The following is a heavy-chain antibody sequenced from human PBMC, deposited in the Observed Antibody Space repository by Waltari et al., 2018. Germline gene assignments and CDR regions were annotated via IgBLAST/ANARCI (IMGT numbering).Heavy chain of an antibody. Sequence: EVQLLESGGGLVQPGGSLRLSCAASGFTFSSYAMSWVRQAPGKGLEWVSAISGSGVSTYYADSVNGRFTISRDNSKNTLYLQMNSLRAEDTAVYYCAKDSDCGGDCYSDYWGQGTLVTVSS. CDR1: GFTFSSYA. J-gene: IGHJ4*02. V-gene: IGHV3-23*01. D-gene: IGHD2-21*02. CDR3: AKDSDCGGDCYSDY. CDR2: ISGSGVST.